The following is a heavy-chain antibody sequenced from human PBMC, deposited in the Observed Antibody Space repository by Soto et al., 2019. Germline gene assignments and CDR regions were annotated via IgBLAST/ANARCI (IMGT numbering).Heavy chain of an antibody. CDR1: GYTFTNYD. CDR3: ARVRFRRTWFDP. V-gene: IGHV1-8*01. CDR2: MNPDSGNT. Sequence: QVQLVQSGAEVKKPGASVKVSCKASGYTFTNYDIHWVRQATGQGLEWMGWMNPDSGNTVQSKQCQGRVTMTRDTSISTAYMEMSSLRSEYTAVYYCARVRFRRTWFDPWGQGTLVTVSS. D-gene: IGHD3-16*01. J-gene: IGHJ5*02.